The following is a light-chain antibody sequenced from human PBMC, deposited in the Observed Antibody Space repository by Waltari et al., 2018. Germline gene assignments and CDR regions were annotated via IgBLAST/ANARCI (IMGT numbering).Light chain of an antibody. CDR2: GVS. CDR3: PQYGGSVV. V-gene: IGKV3-20*01. J-gene: IGKJ2*01. CDR1: QTISNNY. Sequence: EIVLTQSQGTLSLSPGEGASLSSRASQTISNNYLAWYQQKVDQAPRLIIWGVSNRDDDTPAKFRGSVAGTDFTLTIPRLEPEDFAVYFCPQYGGSVVFGQGTKLGI.